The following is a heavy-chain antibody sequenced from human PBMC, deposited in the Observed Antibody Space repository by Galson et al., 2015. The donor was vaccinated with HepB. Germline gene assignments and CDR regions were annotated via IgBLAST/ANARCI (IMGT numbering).Heavy chain of an antibody. CDR1: GYNFTAYT. CDR3: ARRYCSSSICYRGFDP. V-gene: IGHV1-3*01. D-gene: IGHD2-2*01. CDR2: INAGQGDT. Sequence: SGYNFTAYTIHWVRQAPGQRLEWMGWINAGQGDTKSSQKLQGRVTFTSDTSASTAYMELSSLRSEDTAVYYCARRYCSSSICYRGFDPWGQGTLVIVSS. J-gene: IGHJ5*02.